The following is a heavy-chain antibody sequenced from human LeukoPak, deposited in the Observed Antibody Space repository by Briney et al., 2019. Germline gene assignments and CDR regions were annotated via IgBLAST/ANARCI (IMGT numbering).Heavy chain of an antibody. V-gene: IGHV3-11*04. J-gene: IGHJ4*02. CDR1: GFTFSDYY. CDR2: ISSSGSTI. Sequence: GRSLRLSCAASGFTFSDYYMSWIRQAPGKGLEGVSYISSSGSTIYYADSVKGRFTISRDNAKNSLYLQMNSLRAEDTAVYYCARDGSLFLEWPRLWGQGTLVTVSS. CDR3: ARDGSLFLEWPRL. D-gene: IGHD3-3*01.